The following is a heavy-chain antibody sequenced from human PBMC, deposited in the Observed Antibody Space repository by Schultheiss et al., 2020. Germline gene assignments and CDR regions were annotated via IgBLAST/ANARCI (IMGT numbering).Heavy chain of an antibody. Sequence: GGSMRLSCAASGFTFSSYGMHWVRQAPGKGLEWVAVIWYDGSNKYYADSVKGRFTISRDNSKNTLYLQMNSLRAEDTAVYYCARDRGRSSSLDYWGQGTLVTVSS. CDR2: IWYDGSNK. J-gene: IGHJ4*02. CDR3: ARDRGRSSSLDY. D-gene: IGHD6-13*01. V-gene: IGHV3-33*01. CDR1: GFTFSSYG.